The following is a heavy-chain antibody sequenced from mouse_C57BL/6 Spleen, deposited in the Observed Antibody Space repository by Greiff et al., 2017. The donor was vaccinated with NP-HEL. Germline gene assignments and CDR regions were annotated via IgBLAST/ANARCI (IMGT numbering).Heavy chain of an antibody. CDR2: IDPANGNT. CDR3: ASLSYDCGGFAY. D-gene: IGHD2-4*01. Sequence: LVESVAELVRPGASVKLSCTASGFNIKNTYMHWVKQRPEQGLEWIGRIDPANGNTKYAPKFQGKATITADTSSNTAYLQLSSLTSEDTAIYYWASLSYDCGGFAYWGQGTLVTVSA. V-gene: IGHV14-3*01. CDR1: GFNIKNTY. J-gene: IGHJ3*01.